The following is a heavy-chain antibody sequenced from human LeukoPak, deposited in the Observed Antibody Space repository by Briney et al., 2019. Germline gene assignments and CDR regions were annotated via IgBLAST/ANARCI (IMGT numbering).Heavy chain of an antibody. CDR3: ARAAGAGSDAFAF. CDR1: GFTFSSYG. Sequence: QSGGSLRLSCAASGFTFSSYGMHWVRQAPGKGLEWVATIWYDGGNKYYADSVKGRFTISRDNSKNTLYLQMSSLRAEDTAVYYCARAAGAGSDAFAFWGQGTMVTVSS. J-gene: IGHJ3*01. D-gene: IGHD6-13*01. CDR2: IWYDGGNK. V-gene: IGHV3-33*08.